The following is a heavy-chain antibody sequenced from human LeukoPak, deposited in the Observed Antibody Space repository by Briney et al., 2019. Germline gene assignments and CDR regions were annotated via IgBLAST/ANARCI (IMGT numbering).Heavy chain of an antibody. CDR2: INHSGST. Sequence: SETLSLTCAVYGGSFSGYYWSWIRQPPGKGLEWIGEINHSGSTNYNPSLKSRVTISVDTSKNQFSLKLSSVTAADTAVYYCARGITMIVVVTFRYNWFDPWGQGTLVTVSS. CDR3: ARGITMIVVVTFRYNWFDP. CDR1: GGSFSGYY. D-gene: IGHD3-22*01. J-gene: IGHJ5*02. V-gene: IGHV4-34*01.